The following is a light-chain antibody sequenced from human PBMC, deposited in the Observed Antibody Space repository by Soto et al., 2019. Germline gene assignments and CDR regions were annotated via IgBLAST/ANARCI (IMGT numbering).Light chain of an antibody. CDR3: QQLTTYPLT. J-gene: IGKJ4*01. CDR2: EAS. CDR1: QSVSTW. Sequence: DIQMTQSPSTLSASVGDRVTITCRPSQSVSTWLAWYQQKPGEAPNLLIYEASRLQSGVPSRFSGSASGREFTLTISSLQPEDFATYYCQQLTTYPLTFGGGTKVDIK. V-gene: IGKV1-5*01.